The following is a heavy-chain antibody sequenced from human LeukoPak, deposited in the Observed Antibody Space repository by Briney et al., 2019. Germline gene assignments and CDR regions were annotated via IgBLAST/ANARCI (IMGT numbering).Heavy chain of an antibody. CDR3: AKDRASSWWYFDL. CDR2: IKRTTEGGTT. D-gene: IGHD1-26*01. J-gene: IGHJ2*01. V-gene: IGHV3-15*01. Sequence: GGSLRLSCAASGLTFNKAWMSWVRQAPGKGLEWVGRIKRTTEGGTTEYAALVNGRFTISRDDSKNMLFLQMSSLKIEDTAVYYCAKDRASSWWYFDLWGRGTLVTVSS. CDR1: GLTFNKAW.